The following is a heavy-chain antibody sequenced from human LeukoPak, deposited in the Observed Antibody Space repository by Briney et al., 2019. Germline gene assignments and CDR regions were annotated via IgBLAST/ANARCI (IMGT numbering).Heavy chain of an antibody. J-gene: IGHJ3*02. D-gene: IGHD1-26*01. Sequence: GGSLRLSCAASGFTFSDYAINWVRQAPGKGLEWVSTISRGGVISYYADSVKGRFTISRDNSNNTLYLQMNSLRAEDTAVYYCAKDGGSYQGVFAFDIWGQGTMVTVSS. CDR2: ISRGGVIS. CDR1: GFTFSDYA. V-gene: IGHV3-23*01. CDR3: AKDGGSYQGVFAFDI.